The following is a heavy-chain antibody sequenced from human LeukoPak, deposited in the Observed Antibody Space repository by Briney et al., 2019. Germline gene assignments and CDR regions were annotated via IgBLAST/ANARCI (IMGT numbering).Heavy chain of an antibody. CDR1: GFTFSSYW. CDR3: ARDRYYGSGSPFDY. J-gene: IGHJ4*02. CDR2: IKQDGSEK. Sequence: GGSLRLSCAASGFTFSSYWMSWVRQAPGKGLEWVANIKQDGSEKYYVDSVKGRFTISRDNAKNSLYLQMNSLRAEDTAVYYCARDRYYGSGSPFDYWGQGTLVTVST. D-gene: IGHD3-10*01. V-gene: IGHV3-7*01.